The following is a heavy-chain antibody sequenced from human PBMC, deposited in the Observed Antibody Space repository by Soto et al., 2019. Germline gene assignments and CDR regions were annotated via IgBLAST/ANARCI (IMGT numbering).Heavy chain of an antibody. CDR1: GGSISSGGYY. CDR3: ARTPYGGNSGGY. Sequence: LSLTGTVSGGSISSGGYYWCWNSQHPGKGLEWIGYIYYSGSTYYNPSLKSRVTISVDTSKNQFSLKLSSVTAADTAVYYCARTPYGGNSGGYWGQGTLVTVS. CDR2: IYYSGST. J-gene: IGHJ4*02. V-gene: IGHV4-31*03. D-gene: IGHD4-17*01.